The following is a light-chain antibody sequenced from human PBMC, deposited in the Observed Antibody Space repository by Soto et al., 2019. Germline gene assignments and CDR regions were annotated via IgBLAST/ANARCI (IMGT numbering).Light chain of an antibody. CDR1: NIGCKS. V-gene: IGLV3-21*02. CDR2: DDS. Sequence: SYELPQPPSVSVAPGQTARITCGRNNIGCKSVHWYQQKPGQAPVLVVYDDSDRPSGIPEGFSGYNSGNTATLTISRVEAGDEAEYYCPVWENGRGVFGGGTKLTVL. CDR3: PVWENGRGV. J-gene: IGLJ3*02.